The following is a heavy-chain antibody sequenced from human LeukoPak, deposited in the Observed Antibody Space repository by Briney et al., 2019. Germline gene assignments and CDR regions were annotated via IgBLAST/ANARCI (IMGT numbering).Heavy chain of an antibody. CDR2: INPSGGST. V-gene: IGHV1-46*01. D-gene: IGHD6-13*01. CDR3: AARIAALAELHY. Sequence: GASVKVSCKASGYTFTSYYMHWVRQAPGQGLEWMGIINPSGGSTSYAQKFQGRVTMTTDTSTSTAYMELRSLRSDDTAVYYCAARIAALAELHYWGQGTLVTVSS. J-gene: IGHJ4*02. CDR1: GYTFTSYY.